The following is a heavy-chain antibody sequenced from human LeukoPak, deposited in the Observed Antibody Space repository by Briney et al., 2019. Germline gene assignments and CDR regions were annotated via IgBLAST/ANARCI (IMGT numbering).Heavy chain of an antibody. CDR2: IYHSGYT. J-gene: IGHJ4*02. CDR3: ARETGVRFDY. D-gene: IGHD1-14*01. V-gene: IGHV4-59*01. CDR1: GGSIGSYY. Sequence: SSETLSLTCTVSGGSIGSYYWSWIRQPPGKGLEWIGHIYHSGYTNHNPSLKSRVTISRGTSKKQFSLKLSSVTAADTAVYYCARETGVRFDYWGQGTLVTVSS.